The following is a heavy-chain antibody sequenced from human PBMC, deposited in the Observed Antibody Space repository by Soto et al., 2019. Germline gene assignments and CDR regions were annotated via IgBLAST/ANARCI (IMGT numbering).Heavy chain of an antibody. J-gene: IGHJ6*03. V-gene: IGHV4-4*02. CDR3: ARGEDVRSSPNYYYYYYMDV. Sequence: SETLSLTCAVSSGSISSSNWWSWVRQPPGKGLEWIGEIYYSGSTNYNPSLKSRVTISVDTSKNQFSLKLSSVTAADTAVYYCARGEDVRSSPNYYYYYYMDVWGKGTTVTVSS. CDR1: SGSISSSNW. CDR2: IYYSGST. D-gene: IGHD6-6*01.